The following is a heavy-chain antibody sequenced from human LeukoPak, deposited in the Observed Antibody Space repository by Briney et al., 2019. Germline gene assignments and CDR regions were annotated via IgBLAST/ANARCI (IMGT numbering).Heavy chain of an antibody. CDR2: INPNSGAT. Sequence: ASVKVSYKASGYTFTRYYIHWVRQAPGQGLEWMGWINPNSGATDYAQNFQGRVTLTRDTSISTAYMELSRLRSDDTAVYYCASGYRFGNWGQGALVTVSS. D-gene: IGHD5-18*01. CDR1: GYTFTRYY. V-gene: IGHV1-2*02. J-gene: IGHJ5*02. CDR3: ASGYRFGN.